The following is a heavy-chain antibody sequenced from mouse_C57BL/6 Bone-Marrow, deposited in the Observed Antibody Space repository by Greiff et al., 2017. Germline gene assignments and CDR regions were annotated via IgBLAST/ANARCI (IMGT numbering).Heavy chain of an antibody. V-gene: IGHV2-2*01. D-gene: IGHD1-1*01. CDR2: IWSGGST. CDR1: GFSLTSYG. CDR3: ARKGYGRVYAMDY. Sequence: VKLMESGPGLVKPSQSLSITCTASGFSLTSYGVHWVRQSPGKGLEWLGVIWSGGSTDYNAAFISRLSISKDNSKSQVVLKMNSLQADDTAIYYCARKGYGRVYAMDYWGQGTSVTVSS. J-gene: IGHJ4*01.